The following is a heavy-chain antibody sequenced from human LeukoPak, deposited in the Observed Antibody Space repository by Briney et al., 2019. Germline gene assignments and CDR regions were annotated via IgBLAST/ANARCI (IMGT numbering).Heavy chain of an antibody. D-gene: IGHD3-22*01. V-gene: IGHV3-23*01. CDR1: GFTFSTYA. J-gene: IGHJ4*02. CDR2: MSVRGGST. CDR3: AKASYYDSSGYYDQGY. Sequence: PGGSLRLSCAASGFTFSTYATSWVRQAPGKGLEWVSAMSVRGGSTYYADSVKGRFTISRDNSKNTLYLQMNSLRAEDTAVYYCAKASYYDSSGYYDQGYWGQGTLVTVSS.